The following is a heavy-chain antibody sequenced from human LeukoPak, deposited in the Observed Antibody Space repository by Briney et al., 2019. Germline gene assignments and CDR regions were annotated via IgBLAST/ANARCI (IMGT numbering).Heavy chain of an antibody. CDR2: ISYDGSNK. Sequence: GGSLRLSCAASGFTFSSYAMHWVRQAPGKGLEWVAVISYDGSNKYYADSVKGRFTISRDNSKNTLYLQMDSLRAEDTAVYYSARDVLTGYGMDVWGQGTTVTVSS. D-gene: IGHD3-9*01. J-gene: IGHJ6*02. CDR3: ARDVLTGYGMDV. CDR1: GFTFSSYA. V-gene: IGHV3-30-3*01.